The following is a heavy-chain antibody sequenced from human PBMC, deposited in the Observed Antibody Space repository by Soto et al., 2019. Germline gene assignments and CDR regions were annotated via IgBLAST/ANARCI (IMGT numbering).Heavy chain of an antibody. V-gene: IGHV1-18*01. D-gene: IGHD6-19*01. CDR1: GYTFISYG. Sequence: QLVQSGAEVKKPGSSVKVSCKASGYTFISYGIGWVRQAPGQGLEWMGWITTHNDNTNYAQQFQGRVTFTTDTSTSTAYRELRDLTSDDAAVYYWARVYSSGWKGLGYWGQGTLVTVSS. CDR2: ITTHNDNT. CDR3: ARVYSSGWKGLGY. J-gene: IGHJ4*02.